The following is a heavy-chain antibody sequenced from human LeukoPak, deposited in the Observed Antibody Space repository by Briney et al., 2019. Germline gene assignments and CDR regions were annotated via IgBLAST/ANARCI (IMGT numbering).Heavy chain of an antibody. CDR1: GSTFSSYA. CDR3: ATDENFWTGYYNFDY. D-gene: IGHD3/OR15-3a*01. Sequence: PGGCLRLSCAASGSTFSSYAMSWVRQAAGKGLEWVSAISGSGGSTYYADSVKGRFTLSRDNYKNKLYLQMNSLRAADMDVYDCATDENFWTGYYNFDYWGQGTLVTVSS. CDR2: ISGSGGST. V-gene: IGHV3-23*01. J-gene: IGHJ4*02.